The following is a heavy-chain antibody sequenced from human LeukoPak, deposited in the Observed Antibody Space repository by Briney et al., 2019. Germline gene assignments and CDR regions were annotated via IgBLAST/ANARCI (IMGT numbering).Heavy chain of an antibody. D-gene: IGHD3-9*01. J-gene: IGHJ6*03. CDR3: ARDSLYDMQTTQPPYYYMDV. V-gene: IGHV3-48*03. CDR2: ISSSGSTI. Sequence: GGSLRLSCAASGFTFSSYEMNWVRQAPGKGLEWVSYISSSGSTIYYADSVKGRFTISRDNAKNSLYLQMNSLRAEDTAVYYCARDSLYDMQTTQPPYYYMDVWGKGTTVTISS. CDR1: GFTFSSYE.